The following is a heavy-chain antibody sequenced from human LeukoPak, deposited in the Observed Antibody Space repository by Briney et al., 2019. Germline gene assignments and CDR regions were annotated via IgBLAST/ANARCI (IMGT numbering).Heavy chain of an antibody. J-gene: IGHJ4*02. Sequence: GGSLRLSCTAPGFTFSSYAMSWVRQAPGKGLEWVSGISAAASTSYADSVKGRFTISRDNSQNTLYLQMNSLRAEDAAVYYCAKGTEYSSSWYKEALDYWGQGALVTVSS. CDR3: AKGTEYSSSWYKEALDY. D-gene: IGHD6-13*01. CDR2: ISAAAST. CDR1: GFTFSSYA. V-gene: IGHV3-23*01.